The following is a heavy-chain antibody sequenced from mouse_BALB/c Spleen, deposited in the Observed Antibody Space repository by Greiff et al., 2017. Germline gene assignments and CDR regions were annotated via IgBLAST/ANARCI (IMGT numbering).Heavy chain of an antibody. J-gene: IGHJ4*01. D-gene: IGHD1-1*01. CDR1: GFSLTGYG. V-gene: IGHV2-6-7*01. CDR2: IWGDGST. CDR3: ARDHYYGSSYEAMDY. Sequence: VMLVESGPGLVAPSQSLSITCTVSGFSLTGYGVNWVRQPPGKGLEWLGMIWGDGSTDYNSALKSRLSISKDNSKSQVFLKMNSLQTDDTARYYCARDHYYGSSYEAMDYWGQGTSVTVSS.